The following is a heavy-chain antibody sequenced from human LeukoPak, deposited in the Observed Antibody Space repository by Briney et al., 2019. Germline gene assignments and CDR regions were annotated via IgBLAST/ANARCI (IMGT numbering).Heavy chain of an antibody. CDR1: GCSFTSYW. J-gene: IGHJ5*02. V-gene: IGHV5-51*01. Sequence: GESLKISCKGSGCSFTSYWIGWVRQMPGKGLEWMGIIYPGDSDTRYSPSFQGQVTISADKSISTAYLQWSSLKASDTAMYYCARLRRSGSSRSHRDWFDPWVQGTLVTVSS. CDR3: ARLRRSGSSRSHRDWFDP. D-gene: IGHD1-26*01. CDR2: IYPGDSDT.